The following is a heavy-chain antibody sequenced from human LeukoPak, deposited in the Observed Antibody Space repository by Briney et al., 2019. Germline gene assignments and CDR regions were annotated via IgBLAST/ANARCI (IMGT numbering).Heavy chain of an antibody. J-gene: IGHJ5*02. CDR2: ISASGGST. CDR3: AKLPSGINYDYDSSDR. D-gene: IGHD3-22*01. Sequence: AGGSLRLSCAASGFTFSRYAMSWVRQAPGKGLEWVSGISASGGSTYYADSVKGQFTISRDNSKNTLYLQMNSLRAEDTAVYYCAKLPSGINYDYDSSDRWGQGTLVTVSS. CDR1: GFTFSRYA. V-gene: IGHV3-23*01.